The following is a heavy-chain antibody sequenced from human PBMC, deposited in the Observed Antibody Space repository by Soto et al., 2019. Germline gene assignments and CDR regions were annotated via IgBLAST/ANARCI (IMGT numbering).Heavy chain of an antibody. J-gene: IGHJ5*02. CDR2: INSDGSST. Sequence: GGSLRLSCAASGFTFSSYWMHWVRQAPGKGLVWVSRINSDGSSTSYADSVKGRFTISRDNAKNTLYLQMNSLRAEDTAVYYCAKHYYGSGPCWFDPWGQGTLVTVSS. CDR3: AKHYYGSGPCWFDP. CDR1: GFTFSSYW. V-gene: IGHV3-74*01. D-gene: IGHD3-10*01.